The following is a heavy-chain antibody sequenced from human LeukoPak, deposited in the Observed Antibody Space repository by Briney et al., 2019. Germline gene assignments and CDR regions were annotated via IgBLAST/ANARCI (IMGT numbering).Heavy chain of an antibody. V-gene: IGHV1-18*01. CDR2: ISAYNGNT. D-gene: IGHD3-16*01. Sequence: ASVKVSCKASGYTVTRYGISWVRQAPGQGLEWMGWISAYNGNTNYAQKLQGRVTMTTDTSTSTAYMELRSLRSDDTAVYYCARSVPGDTADYWGHGTLVTVSS. J-gene: IGHJ4*01. CDR3: ARSVPGDTADY. CDR1: GYTVTRYG.